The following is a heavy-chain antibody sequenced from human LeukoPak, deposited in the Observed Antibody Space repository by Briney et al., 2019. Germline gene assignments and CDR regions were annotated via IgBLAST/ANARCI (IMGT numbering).Heavy chain of an antibody. D-gene: IGHD6-19*01. J-gene: IGHJ4*02. Sequence: GGSLRLSCAASGFTFSIYALDWVRQAPGKGLEWVSAISGSGGFTYYADSVKGRFTISRENSKNTLYLQMNSLRAEDTAVYYCAKEAGGIAVAGLAYWGQGSLVTVSS. V-gene: IGHV3-23*01. CDR3: AKEAGGIAVAGLAY. CDR2: ISGSGGFT. CDR1: GFTFSIYA.